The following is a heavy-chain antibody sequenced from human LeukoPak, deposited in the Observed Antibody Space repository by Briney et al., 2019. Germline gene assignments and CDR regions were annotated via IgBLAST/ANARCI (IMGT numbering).Heavy chain of an antibody. Sequence: GGSLRLSCAASGFTFSSHAMSWVRQAPGKGLEWVSSITGSDGSTYYADSVKGRFTISRDNSKNTLYLQMNSLRAEDTAIYYCAKDLSWGFSDYWGQGTLVTVSS. CDR1: GFTFSSHA. J-gene: IGHJ4*02. V-gene: IGHV3-23*01. CDR3: AKDLSWGFSDY. D-gene: IGHD7-27*01. CDR2: ITGSDGST.